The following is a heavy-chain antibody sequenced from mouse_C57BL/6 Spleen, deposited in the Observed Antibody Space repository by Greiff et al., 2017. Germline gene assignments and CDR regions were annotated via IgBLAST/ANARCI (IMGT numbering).Heavy chain of an antibody. CDR1: GYAFSSSW. D-gene: IGHD2-1*01. CDR2: IYPGDGDT. J-gene: IGHJ3*01. V-gene: IGHV1-82*01. Sequence: QVQLKQSGPELVKPGASVKISCKASGYAFSSSWMNWVKQRPGKGLEWIGRIYPGDGDTNYNGKFKGKATLTADKSSSTAYMQISSLTSEDSAVYFCARFYYGKTLFAYWGQGTLVTVSA. CDR3: ARFYYGKTLFAY.